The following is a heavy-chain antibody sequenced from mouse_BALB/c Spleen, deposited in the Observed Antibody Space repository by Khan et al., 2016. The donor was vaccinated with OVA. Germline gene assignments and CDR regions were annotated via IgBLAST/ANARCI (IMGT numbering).Heavy chain of an antibody. CDR3: ARGGYYGFDY. V-gene: IGHV5-17*02. D-gene: IGHD1-1*01. CDR1: GITFSSFG. J-gene: IGHJ2*01. CDR2: ISSGSTTV. Sequence: EVKLLESGGGLVQPGGSRTLSCAASGITFSSFGMHWVRPAPEMGLEWVAYISSGSTTVYYADTVKGRFTISRDNPKNTLFLQTTSLRSEDTAMYYCARGGYYGFDYWSKGTTLTVSS.